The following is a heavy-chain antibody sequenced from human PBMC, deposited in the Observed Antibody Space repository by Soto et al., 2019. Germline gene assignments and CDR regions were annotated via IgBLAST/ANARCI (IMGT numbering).Heavy chain of an antibody. V-gene: IGHV1-69*01. CDR2: IIPILEAT. J-gene: IGHJ6*02. Sequence: QVQLVQSGAEVRKPGSSVKVSCRASGGTFSDFTVTWVRQAPGQGLEWMGGIIPILEATKYAQTFQDRVTFTADESTSTVFMELSSLRPEDTAVYFCATSYRGNECQPTRAFYYFGSDVWGPANTVTASS. CDR3: ATSYRGNECQPTRAFYYFGSDV. CDR1: GGTFSDFT. D-gene: IGHD3-16*02.